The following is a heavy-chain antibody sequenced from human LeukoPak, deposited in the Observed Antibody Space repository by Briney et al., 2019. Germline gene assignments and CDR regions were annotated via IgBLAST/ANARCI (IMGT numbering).Heavy chain of an antibody. CDR2: IYYSGSI. J-gene: IGHJ6*02. CDR3: ASTYYYDLRPYYYYGMDV. V-gene: IGHV4-59*08. Sequence: SETLSLTCTVSGGSISSYYWSWIRQPPGKGLEWIGYIYYSGSINYNPSLKSRVTISVDTSKNQFSLKLSSVTAADTAVYYCASTYYYDLRPYYYYGMDVWGQGTTVTVSS. D-gene: IGHD3-22*01. CDR1: GGSISSYY.